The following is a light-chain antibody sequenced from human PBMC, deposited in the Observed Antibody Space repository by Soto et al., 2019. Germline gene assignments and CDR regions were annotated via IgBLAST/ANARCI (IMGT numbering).Light chain of an antibody. J-gene: IGKJ1*01. CDR3: HQYDSYWT. CDR1: QSISSY. CDR2: KAS. V-gene: IGKV1-5*03. Sequence: DIQMTQSPSSLSASVGDRVTITCRASQSISSYLAWYQQKPGKAPKVLIYKASNLESGVPSRFSGSRSGTEFTLTISSLQPDDFATYYCHQYDSYWTFGQGTKVDIK.